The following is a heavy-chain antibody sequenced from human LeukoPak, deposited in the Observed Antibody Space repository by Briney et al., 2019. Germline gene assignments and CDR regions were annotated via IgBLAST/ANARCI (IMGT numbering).Heavy chain of an antibody. D-gene: IGHD2-15*01. CDR2: ISSNGGST. CDR3: ASGWPPDY. V-gene: IGHV3-64*01. J-gene: IGHJ4*02. CDR1: GFTFSSYA. Sequence: GGSLRLSCAASGFTFSSYAMHWVRQAPGEGLEYVSAISSNGGSTYYANSVKDRFTISRDNSKNTLYLQMGSLRAEDMAVYYCASGWPPDYWGQGTLVTVSS.